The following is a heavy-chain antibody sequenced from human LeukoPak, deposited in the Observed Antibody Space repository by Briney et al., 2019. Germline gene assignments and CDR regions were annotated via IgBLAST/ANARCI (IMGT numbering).Heavy chain of an antibody. D-gene: IGHD3-10*01. CDR3: YRAYDSGTYSSFDS. CDR2: ITRSNYI. CDR1: GFTFSSYI. V-gene: IGHV3-21*06. Sequence: GGSLRLSCAASGFTFSSYIMNWVRQAPGKGLELVSSITRSNYIYYADSVKGRFTISRDNAKNSLYLKMNSLRAEDTAVYYCYRAYDSGTYSSFDSWGQGTLVTVTS. J-gene: IGHJ4*02.